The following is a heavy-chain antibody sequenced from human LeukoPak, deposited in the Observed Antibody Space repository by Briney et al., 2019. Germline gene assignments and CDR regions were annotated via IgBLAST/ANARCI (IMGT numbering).Heavy chain of an antibody. CDR2: IYYGGST. V-gene: IGHV4-59*01. J-gene: IGHJ4*02. CDR1: GGSISSYY. CDR3: ARAKGDYDWVDY. D-gene: IGHD4-17*01. Sequence: SETLSLTCTVSGGSISSYYWSWIRQPPGKGLEWIGYIYYGGSTNYNPSLKSRVTISVDTSKNQLSLKLSSVTAADTAVYYCARAKGDYDWVDYWGQGTLVTVSS.